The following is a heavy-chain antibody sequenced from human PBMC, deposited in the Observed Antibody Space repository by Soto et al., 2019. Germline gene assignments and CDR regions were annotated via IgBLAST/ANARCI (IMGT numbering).Heavy chain of an antibody. Sequence: QVQLQESGPGLVKPSETLSLTCTVSGGSINNYFWGWVRQPPGKGLEWIGYIYYTGSTDYNPSLTTRVTISKDTSRTRFSLNLNSVTAADTAVYYCTRRSDDYGAYLDVWGKGTTVTVSS. CDR3: TRRSDDYGAYLDV. D-gene: IGHD4-17*01. CDR1: GGSINNYF. CDR2: IYYTGST. J-gene: IGHJ6*03. V-gene: IGHV4-59*08.